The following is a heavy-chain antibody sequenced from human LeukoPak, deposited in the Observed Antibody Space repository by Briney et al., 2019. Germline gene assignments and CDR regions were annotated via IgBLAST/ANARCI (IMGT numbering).Heavy chain of an antibody. V-gene: IGHV4-39*01. CDR1: GGSISSSSYY. Sequence: SETLSLTCSVSGGSISSSSYYWSWIRQSPGKGLEWIGSVYYSGSSYYNPSLKSRVTTSVDTSKNQVSLMLNSVTAVDTGIYYCARLDSSGYRVDYWGQGTLVTVSS. CDR2: VYYSGSS. CDR3: ARLDSSGYRVDY. D-gene: IGHD3-22*01. J-gene: IGHJ4*02.